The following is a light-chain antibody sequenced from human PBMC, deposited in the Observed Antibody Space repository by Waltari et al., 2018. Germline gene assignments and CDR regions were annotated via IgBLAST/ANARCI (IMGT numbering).Light chain of an antibody. CDR2: NNK. V-gene: IGLV1-47*01. J-gene: IGLJ2*01. CDR1: HYNIGCNS. Sequence: QSVLTQPPSASGTPGQRVTISCSGSHYNIGCNSVYWHQQLPGTAPKLLIFNNKHRPPGVPDRCSGSKSCTSASLAISGLRSEDEADYYCAAWDDNLRGVFGGGTRLAVL. CDR3: AAWDDNLRGV.